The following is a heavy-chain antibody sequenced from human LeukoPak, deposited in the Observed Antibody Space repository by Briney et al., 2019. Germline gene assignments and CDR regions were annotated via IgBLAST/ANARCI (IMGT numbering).Heavy chain of an antibody. D-gene: IGHD6-19*01. CDR2: IYTSGST. CDR3: ARDGAVAGTVDY. CDR1: GGSISSYY. Sequence: PSETLSLTCTVSGGSISSYYWSWIRQPAGRGLEWIGRIYTSGSTNYNPFLKSRVTISVDKSKNQFSLKLSSVTAADTAVYYCARDGAVAGTVDYWGQGTLVSVSS. V-gene: IGHV4-4*07. J-gene: IGHJ4*02.